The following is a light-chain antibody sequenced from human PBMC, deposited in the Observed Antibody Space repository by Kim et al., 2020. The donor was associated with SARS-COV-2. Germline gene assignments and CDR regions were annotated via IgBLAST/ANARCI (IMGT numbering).Light chain of an antibody. CDR2: DVS. J-gene: IGLJ1*01. CDR1: SSDIGNSHA. Sequence: SELTQPASMSGSPGQSITISCSGTSSDIGNSHAVSWYQQHSGKAPRLIIYDVSDRPSGVSARFSGSKSGNMASLTISGLQSEDEADYYCSSTSNSLDYV. CDR3: SSTSNSLDYV. V-gene: IGLV2-14*03.